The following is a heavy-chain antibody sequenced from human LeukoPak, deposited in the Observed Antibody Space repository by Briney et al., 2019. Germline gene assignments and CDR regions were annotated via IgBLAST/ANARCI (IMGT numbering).Heavy chain of an antibody. V-gene: IGHV4-34*01. CDR3: ARGRLRSLGFDP. J-gene: IGHJ5*02. CDR2: INHSGST. Sequence: SQTLSLTCTVYGGSFSGYYWSWIRQPPGKGLEWIGEINHSGSTNYNPSLKSRVTISVDTSKNQFSLKLSSVTAADTAVYYCARGRLRSLGFDPWGQGTLVTVSS. D-gene: IGHD4-17*01. CDR1: GGSFSGYY.